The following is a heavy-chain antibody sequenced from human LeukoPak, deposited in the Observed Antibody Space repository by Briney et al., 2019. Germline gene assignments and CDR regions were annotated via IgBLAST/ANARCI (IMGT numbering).Heavy chain of an antibody. CDR2: IYYSGST. CDR1: GGSISSSSYY. CDR3: ARNFFWSGYYFDY. J-gene: IGHJ4*02. Sequence: PSETLSLTCTVSGGSISSSSYYWGWIRQPPGKGLEWIGSIYYSGSTYYNPSLKSRVTISLDTSKNQFSLKLSSVTAADTAVYFCARNFFWSGYYFDYWGQGTLVTVSS. V-gene: IGHV4-39*07. D-gene: IGHD3-3*01.